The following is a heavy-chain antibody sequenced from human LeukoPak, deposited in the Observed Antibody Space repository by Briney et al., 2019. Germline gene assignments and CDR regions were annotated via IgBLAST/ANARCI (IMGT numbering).Heavy chain of an antibody. CDR1: GFTFSSYS. V-gene: IGHV3-30-3*01. Sequence: GGSLRLSCAASGFTFSSYSMHWVRQAPGKGLEWVAVISYDGSNKYYADSVKGRFTISRDNSKNTLYLQMNSLRAEDTAVYYCARDGPGGSEWFDPWGQGTLVTVSS. D-gene: IGHD3-10*01. J-gene: IGHJ5*02. CDR3: ARDGPGGSEWFDP. CDR2: ISYDGSNK.